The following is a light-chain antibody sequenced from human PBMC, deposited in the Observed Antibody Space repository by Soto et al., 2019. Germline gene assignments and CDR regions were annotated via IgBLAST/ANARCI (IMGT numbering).Light chain of an antibody. V-gene: IGLV1-40*01. CDR2: GNS. CDR1: NSNIGAGYD. J-gene: IGLJ1*01. CDR3: QSYDSSLSGSV. Sequence: QSALTQPPSVSGAPGQRVTISCTGSNSNIGAGYDVHWYQQLPGTAPKLLIYGNSNRPSGVPDRFSGSKSVTSASLVITGLQAEDEADYYCQSYDSSLSGSVFGTGTKVTVL.